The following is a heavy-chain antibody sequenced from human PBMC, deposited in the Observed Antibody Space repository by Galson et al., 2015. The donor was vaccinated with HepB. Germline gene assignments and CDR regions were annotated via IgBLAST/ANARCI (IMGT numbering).Heavy chain of an antibody. D-gene: IGHD2-15*01. J-gene: IGHJ3*02. CDR1: GFTFSSYA. CDR2: ISGSGGST. CDR3: AKGDVVVVAALHAFDI. V-gene: IGHV3-23*01. Sequence: SLRLSCAASGFTFSSYAMSWVRQAPGKGLEWVSAISGSGGSTYYADSVKGRFTISRDNSKNTLYLQMNSLRAEDTAVYYCAKGDVVVVAALHAFDIWGQGTMVTVSS.